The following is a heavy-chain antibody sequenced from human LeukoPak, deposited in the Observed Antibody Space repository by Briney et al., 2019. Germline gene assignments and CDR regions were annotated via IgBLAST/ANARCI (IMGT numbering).Heavy chain of an antibody. Sequence: ASVTVSFTASGGTFISYAISWVRQAPGQGLEWMGGIIPIFGTANYAQKFQGRVTITADESTSTAYMELSSLRTEDTAVYYCASVYLYGMDVWGQGTTVTVSS. J-gene: IGHJ6*02. CDR2: IIPIFGTA. V-gene: IGHV1-69*13. CDR1: GGTFISYA. D-gene: IGHD2-8*01. CDR3: ASVYLYGMDV.